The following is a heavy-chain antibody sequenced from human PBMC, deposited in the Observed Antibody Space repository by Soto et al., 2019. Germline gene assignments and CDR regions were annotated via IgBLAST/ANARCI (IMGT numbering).Heavy chain of an antibody. CDR2: ISGRGGTS. V-gene: IGHV3-23*01. CDR3: AKGRGSSWTIDY. CDR1: GFNFRSYA. Sequence: VELSESGGGLVQPGGSLRLSCAASGFNFRSYAMSWGRRAPGKGLEWGSGISGRGGTSYFTDSVRGRFTISRDNAKNTLYLQLSSLRVEDTAEYFCAKGRGSSWTIDYWGQGTLVTVSS. D-gene: IGHD6-13*01. J-gene: IGHJ4*02.